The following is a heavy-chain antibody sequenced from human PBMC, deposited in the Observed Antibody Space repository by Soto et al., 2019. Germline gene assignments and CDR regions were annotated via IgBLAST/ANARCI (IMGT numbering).Heavy chain of an antibody. CDR2: IYYSGST. Sequence: ETLSLTCTVSGGSISSSSYYWGWIRQPPGKGLEWIGSIYYSGSTYYNPSLKSRVTISVDTSKNQFSLKLSSVTAADTAVYYCASHYDFWSGYFDYWGQGTLVTVSS. CDR3: ASHYDFWSGYFDY. J-gene: IGHJ4*02. D-gene: IGHD3-3*01. V-gene: IGHV4-39*01. CDR1: GGSISSSSYY.